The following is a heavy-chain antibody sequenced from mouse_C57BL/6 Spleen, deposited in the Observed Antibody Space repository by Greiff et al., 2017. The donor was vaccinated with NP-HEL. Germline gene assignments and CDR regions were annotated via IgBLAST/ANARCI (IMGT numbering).Heavy chain of an antibody. J-gene: IGHJ2*01. Sequence: VQLQQSGAELARPGASVKMSCKASGYTFTSYTMHWVKQRPGQGLEWIGYINPSSGYTKYNQKFKDKATLTADKSSSKAYMQLSSLTSEDSAVYYCARGYDGLYYFDYWGQGTTLTVSS. D-gene: IGHD2-3*01. CDR1: GYTFTSYT. CDR3: ARGYDGLYYFDY. V-gene: IGHV1-4*01. CDR2: INPSSGYT.